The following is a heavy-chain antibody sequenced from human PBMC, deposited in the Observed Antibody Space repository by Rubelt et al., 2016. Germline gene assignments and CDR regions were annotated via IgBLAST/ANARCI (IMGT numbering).Heavy chain of an antibody. D-gene: IGHD3-9*01. Sequence: QVQLVESGGGVVQPGRSLRLSCAASGFSFRDYAMHWVRQAPGKGLEWVAAIRYAGTYYAESVKGRFTISRDNSKNTRYLQMNSLRAGDTALYYCARDPGPVDWLPYYFDYWGQGTLVTVSS. CDR2: IRYAGT. CDR3: ARDPGPVDWLPYYFDY. V-gene: IGHV3-33*01. J-gene: IGHJ4*02. CDR1: GFSFRDYA.